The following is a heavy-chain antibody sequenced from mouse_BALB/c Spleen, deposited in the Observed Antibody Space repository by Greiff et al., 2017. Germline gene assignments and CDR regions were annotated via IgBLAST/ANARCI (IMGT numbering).Heavy chain of an antibody. CDR1: GYTFTSYY. J-gene: IGHJ3*01. Sequence: QVQLQQSGAELLKPGASVKLSCKASGYTFTSYYMYWVKQRPGQGLEWIGEINPSNGGTNFNEKFKSKATLTVDKSSSTAYMQLSSLTSEDSAVYYCTRSTMITGGFAYWGQGTLVTVSA. D-gene: IGHD2-4*01. CDR2: INPSNGGT. CDR3: TRSTMITGGFAY. V-gene: IGHV1S81*02.